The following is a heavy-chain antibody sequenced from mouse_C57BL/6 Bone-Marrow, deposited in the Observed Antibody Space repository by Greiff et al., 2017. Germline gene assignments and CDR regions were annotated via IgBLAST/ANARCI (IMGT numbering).Heavy chain of an antibody. CDR1: GYTFTSYG. CDR2: IYPRSGNT. J-gene: IGHJ2*01. CDR3: ARGLRDYYGSSYVGY. D-gene: IGHD1-1*01. Sequence: VKLMESGAELARPGASVKLSCKASGYTFTSYGISWVKQRTGQGLEWIGEIYPRSGNTYYNEKFKGKATLTADKSSSTAYMELRSLTSEDSAVYFCARGLRDYYGSSYVGYWGQGTTLTVSS. V-gene: IGHV1-81*01.